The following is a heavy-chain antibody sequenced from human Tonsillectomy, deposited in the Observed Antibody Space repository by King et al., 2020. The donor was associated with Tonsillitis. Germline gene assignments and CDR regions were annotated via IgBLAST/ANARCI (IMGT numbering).Heavy chain of an antibody. CDR1: GFTFSNYE. J-gene: IGHJ4*02. D-gene: IGHD4-17*01. CDR3: ARVPDGGYGDYAYYFDY. CDR2: IISSGSTI. V-gene: IGHV3-48*03. Sequence: VQLVESGGGLVQPGGSLRLSCAASGFTFSNYEMNWVRQAPGKGLEWVSYIISSGSTIYYSDVVKGRFTISRDNAKNSLYLQMNSLRAEDTAVYYCARVPDGGYGDYAYYFDYWGQGTLVTVSS.